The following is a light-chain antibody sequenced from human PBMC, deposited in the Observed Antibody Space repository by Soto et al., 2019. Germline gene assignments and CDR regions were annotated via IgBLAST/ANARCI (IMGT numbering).Light chain of an antibody. Sequence: QSALTQPASVSGSPGQSINISCTGTSSDIGGYDYVSWYQQHPGKAPKLMIFQVSHRPPGISTRFSGSKSGSTASLTISGLQSEDEAEYYCSSYTSSSTPVVFGGGTKLTVL. CDR2: QVS. CDR1: SSDIGGYDY. J-gene: IGLJ2*01. V-gene: IGLV2-14*01. CDR3: SSYTSSSTPVV.